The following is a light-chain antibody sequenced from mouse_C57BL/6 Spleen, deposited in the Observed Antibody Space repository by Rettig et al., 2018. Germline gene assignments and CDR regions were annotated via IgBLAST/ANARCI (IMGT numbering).Light chain of an antibody. Sequence: DIQMTQSPASLAASVGETVTITCRASETIYYSLAWYQQKQGKSPQLLIYNANSLEDGVPSRFSGSGSGTQYSMKINSMQPEDTATYFCKQAYDVPWTFGGGTKLEIK. CDR2: NAN. V-gene: IGKV12-38*01. CDR3: KQAYDVPWT. CDR1: ETIYYS. J-gene: IGKJ1*01.